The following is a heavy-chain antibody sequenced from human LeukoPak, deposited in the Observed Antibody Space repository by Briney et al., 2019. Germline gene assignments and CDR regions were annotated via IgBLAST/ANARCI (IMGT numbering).Heavy chain of an antibody. Sequence: SETLSLTCTVSGGSISSYYWSWIRQPPGKGLEWIGYIYYSGSTNYNPSLRSRVTISVDTSKNQFSLKLSSVTAADTAVYYCARDKGYSYVTYYYYYMDVWGKGTTVTVSS. CDR3: ARDKGYSYVTYYYYYMDV. D-gene: IGHD5-18*01. CDR1: GGSISSYY. CDR2: IYYSGST. J-gene: IGHJ6*03. V-gene: IGHV4-59*01.